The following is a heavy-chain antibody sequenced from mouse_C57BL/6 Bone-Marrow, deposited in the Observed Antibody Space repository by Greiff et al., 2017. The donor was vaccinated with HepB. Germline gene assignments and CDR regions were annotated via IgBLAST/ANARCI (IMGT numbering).Heavy chain of an antibody. CDR2: IDPSDSYT. J-gene: IGHJ3*01. CDR1: GYTFTSYW. Sequence: QVQLQQPGAELVRPGTSVKLSCKASGYTFTSYWMHWVKQRPGQGLEWIGVIDPSDSYTNYNQKFKGKATLTVDTSSSTAYMQLNSLTSEESAVYYCARGGLTGTLFAYWGQGTLVTVSA. V-gene: IGHV1-59*01. D-gene: IGHD4-1*01. CDR3: ARGGLTGTLFAY.